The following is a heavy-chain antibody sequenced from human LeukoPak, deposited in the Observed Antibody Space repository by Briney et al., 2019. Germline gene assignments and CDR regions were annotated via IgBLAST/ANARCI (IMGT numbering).Heavy chain of an antibody. Sequence: PSETLSLTCAVYGGSFSGYYWSWIRQPPGKGLEWIGEINHSGSTNYNPSLKSRVTISVDTSKTQFSLKLSSVTAADTAVYYCARRLYNWNYGNWFDPWGQGTLVTVSS. J-gene: IGHJ5*02. CDR1: GGSFSGYY. D-gene: IGHD1-7*01. V-gene: IGHV4-34*01. CDR2: INHSGST. CDR3: ARRLYNWNYGNWFDP.